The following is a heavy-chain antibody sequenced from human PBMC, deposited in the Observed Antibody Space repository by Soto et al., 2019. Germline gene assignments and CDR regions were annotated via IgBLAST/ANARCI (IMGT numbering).Heavy chain of an antibody. CDR2: INPNSGGT. Sequence: QVQLVQSGAEVKKPGASVKVSCKASGYTFTGYYMHWVRQAPGQGLEWMGWINPNSGGTNYAQKFQGRVTITADESTSTAYMELSSLRSEDTAVYYCTRSLIAARPGMDVWGQGTTVTVSS. CDR3: TRSLIAARPGMDV. J-gene: IGHJ6*02. D-gene: IGHD6-6*01. CDR1: GYTFTGYY. V-gene: IGHV1-2*02.